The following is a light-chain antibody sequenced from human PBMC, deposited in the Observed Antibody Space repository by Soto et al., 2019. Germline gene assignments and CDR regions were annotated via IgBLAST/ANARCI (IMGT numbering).Light chain of an antibody. CDR1: SSDVGGYNY. V-gene: IGLV2-14*01. CDR3: SSYTSSSTLEVV. J-gene: IGLJ2*01. CDR2: GVS. Sequence: QSALTQPASVSGSPGQSITISCTGTSSDVGGYNYVSWYQQHPGKAPKLMIYGVSNRPSGVSNRFSGSKSGNTASLTISGLQAEDEADYYCSSYTSSSTLEVVFGGGTKLTVL.